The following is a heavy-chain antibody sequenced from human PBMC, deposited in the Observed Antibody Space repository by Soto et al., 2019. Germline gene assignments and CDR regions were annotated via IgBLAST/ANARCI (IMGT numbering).Heavy chain of an antibody. CDR2: IFHTGGT. CDR3: ARVFSSGSGWMYYFDF. D-gene: IGHD6-25*01. J-gene: IGHJ4*02. CDR1: SDSIAGENW. V-gene: IGHV4-4*02. Sequence: QVQLQESGPGLVKPSETLSLTCTVSSDSIAGENWWSWVRQPPGMGREGIGEIFHTGGTNYNPSLKGRVTMEVDKSKNQFSLKLISATAADTAVYYCARVFSSGSGWMYYFDFWGQGTLVSVSS.